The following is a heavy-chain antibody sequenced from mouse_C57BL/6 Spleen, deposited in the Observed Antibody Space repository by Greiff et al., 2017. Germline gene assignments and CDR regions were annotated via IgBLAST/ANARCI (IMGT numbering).Heavy chain of an antibody. CDR3: ARNEVLRSGAWFAY. J-gene: IGHJ3*01. V-gene: IGHV2-2*01. D-gene: IGHD1-1*01. CDR2: IWSGGST. CDR1: GFSLTSYG. Sequence: VQLQQSGPGLVQPSQSLSITCTVSGFSLTSYGVHWVRQSPGKGLEWLGVIWSGGSTDYNAAFISRLSISKDNSKSQVFFKMNSLQADDTAIYYCARNEVLRSGAWFAYWGQGTLVTVSA.